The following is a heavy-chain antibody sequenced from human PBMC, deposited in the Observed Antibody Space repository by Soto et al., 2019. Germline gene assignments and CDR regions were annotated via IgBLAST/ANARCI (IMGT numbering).Heavy chain of an antibody. CDR2: IYWDDDK. CDR1: GFSLRNSGVG. CDR3: AHLTTAGFYFDY. Sequence: QITLKESGPTLVKPTQTLTLTCTFSGFSLRNSGVGVGWIRQPPGKALEWLALIYWDDDKRYSPSLKSRLTITKDTSKSQVVLTMTNMDPVDTATYYCAHLTTAGFYFDYWGQGTLVTVSS. J-gene: IGHJ4*02. D-gene: IGHD4-17*01. V-gene: IGHV2-5*02.